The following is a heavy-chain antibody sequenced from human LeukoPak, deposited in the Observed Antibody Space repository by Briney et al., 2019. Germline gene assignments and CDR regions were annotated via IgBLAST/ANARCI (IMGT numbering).Heavy chain of an antibody. CDR3: AREGYYYGSGSYYYFDY. V-gene: IGHV1-2*02. J-gene: IGHJ4*02. CDR2: INPNSGGT. CDR1: GYTLTGYH. D-gene: IGHD3-10*01. Sequence: ASVKVSCKASGYTLTGYHMHWVRQAPGQGLEWMGWINPNSGGTNYAQKFQGRVTMTRDTSISTAYMELSRLRSDDTAVYYCAREGYYYGSGSYYYFDYWGQGTLVTVSS.